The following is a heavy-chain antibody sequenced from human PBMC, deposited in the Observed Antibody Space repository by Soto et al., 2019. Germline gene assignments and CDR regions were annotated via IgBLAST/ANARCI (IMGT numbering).Heavy chain of an antibody. CDR1: GFTFSRYG. CDR3: ARGYGSGSYHYYYYGMDV. J-gene: IGHJ6*02. D-gene: IGHD3-10*01. V-gene: IGHV3-30*03. Sequence: SLRLSCAASGFTFSRYGIHWVRQAPGKGLDWVAVISFDGSDKYYANSVKGRFTISRDNSKNTLYLQMNSLRAEDTAVYYCARGYGSGSYHYYYYGMDVWGQGTTVTVSS. CDR2: ISFDGSDK.